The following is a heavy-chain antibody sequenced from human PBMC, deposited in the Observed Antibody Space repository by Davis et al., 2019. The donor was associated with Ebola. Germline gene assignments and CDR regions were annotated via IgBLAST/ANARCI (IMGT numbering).Heavy chain of an antibody. Sequence: GESLKISCAASGFIFSNYWMHWVRQAPGKGLVWVSRINSDGSSTSYADSVKGRFTISRDNAKNTLYLQMNSLRAEDTAVYYCARDRIAVYYYYGMDVWGQGTTVTVSS. CDR2: INSDGSST. CDR3: ARDRIAVYYYYGMDV. CDR1: GFIFSNYW. D-gene: IGHD6-19*01. V-gene: IGHV3-74*01. J-gene: IGHJ6*02.